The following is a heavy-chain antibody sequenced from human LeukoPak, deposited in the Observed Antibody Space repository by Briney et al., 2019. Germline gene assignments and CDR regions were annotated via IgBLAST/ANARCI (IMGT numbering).Heavy chain of an antibody. CDR1: GYTFTSYY. CDR3: ARDLSVGSAGDY. D-gene: IGHD6-19*01. Sequence: ASVKVSCKASGYTFTSYYMHWVRQAPGQGLEWMGIINPSGGSTSYAQKFQGRVTMTSDTSTSTVCMELSSLRSEDTAVYYCARDLSVGSAGDYWGQGTLVTVSS. V-gene: IGHV1-46*01. CDR2: INPSGGST. J-gene: IGHJ4*02.